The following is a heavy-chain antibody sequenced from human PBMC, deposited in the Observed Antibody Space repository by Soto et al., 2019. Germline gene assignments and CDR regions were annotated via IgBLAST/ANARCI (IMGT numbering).Heavy chain of an antibody. CDR2: ISGGGDAA. Sequence: EVQLLESGGGLVQPGGSLRLSCAGSGFTFINFAMNWVRQAPGKGLEWVSTISGGGDAAFFADSVRGRFTISRDNSKVTVTLQMNSLGVDDTAVYYCARKVPGSTSRPDYWYFDLWGRGTLVTVSS. J-gene: IGHJ2*01. CDR3: ARKVPGSTSRPDYWYFDL. CDR1: GFTFINFA. D-gene: IGHD3-10*01. V-gene: IGHV3-23*01.